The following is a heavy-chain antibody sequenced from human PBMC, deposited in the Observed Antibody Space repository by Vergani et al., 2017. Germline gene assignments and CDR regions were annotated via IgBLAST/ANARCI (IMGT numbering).Heavy chain of an antibody. V-gene: IGHV4-59*01. CDR3: ARDLGLYCTNGVCKQRGWFDP. J-gene: IGHJ5*02. CDR1: GGSISSYY. D-gene: IGHD2-8*01. CDR2: IYYSGST. Sequence: QVQLQESGPGLVKPSQTLSLTCTVSGGSISSYYWSWIRQPPGKGLEWIGYIYYSGSTNYNPSLKSRVTISVDTSKNQFSLKLSSVTAADTAVYYCARDLGLYCTNGVCKQRGWFDPWGQGTLVTVSS.